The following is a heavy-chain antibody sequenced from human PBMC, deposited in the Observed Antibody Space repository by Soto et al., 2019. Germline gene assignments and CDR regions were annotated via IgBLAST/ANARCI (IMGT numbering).Heavy chain of an antibody. D-gene: IGHD3-10*01. CDR3: ARETAHRGASGRPLLPENFDS. J-gene: IGHJ4*02. CDR1: GSIFITYG. CDR2: IIPFLGKI. V-gene: IGHV1-69*06. Sequence: QVQLVQSGAEMKMPGSSVKVSCKTSGSIFITYGISWVRQAPGQGLEWMGGIIPFLGKINHAQIFQDRVTITADKATSTVYLELTDLISNDTAGYYCARETAHRGASGRPLLPENFDSWGQGTLVTVSS.